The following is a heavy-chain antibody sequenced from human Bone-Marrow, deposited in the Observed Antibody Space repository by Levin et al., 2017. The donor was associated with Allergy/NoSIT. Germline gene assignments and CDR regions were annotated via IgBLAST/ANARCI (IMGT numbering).Heavy chain of an antibody. V-gene: IGHV3-53*01. CDR2: IYSGGST. Sequence: GGSLRLSCAASGSSVSDNYVYWVRQAPAKGLQWVSIIYSGGSTDYADSVKGRFTVSRDDAQNTVYLQMNTLRVDDTAIFYCAATPTASSSGWALYTWGQGTLVSVSS. CDR1: GSSVSDNY. CDR3: AATPTASSSGWALYT. D-gene: IGHD6-19*01. J-gene: IGHJ5*02.